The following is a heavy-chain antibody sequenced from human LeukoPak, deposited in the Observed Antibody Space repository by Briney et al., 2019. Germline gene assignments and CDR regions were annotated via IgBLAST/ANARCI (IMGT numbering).Heavy chain of an antibody. CDR2: MNPNSGNT. V-gene: IGHV1-8*01. J-gene: IGHJ5*02. Sequence: ASVKVSCKASGYTFTSYDINWVRQATGQGLEWMGWMNPNSGNTGYAQKFQGRVTMTRNTSISTAYMELSSLRSEDTAVYYCASPAAPYYDILTGYSWGQGTLVTVSS. D-gene: IGHD3-9*01. CDR1: GYTFTSYD. CDR3: ASPAAPYYDILTGYS.